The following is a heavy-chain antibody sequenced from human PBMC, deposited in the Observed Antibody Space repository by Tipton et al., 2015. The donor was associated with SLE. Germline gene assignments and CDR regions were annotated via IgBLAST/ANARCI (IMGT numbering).Heavy chain of an antibody. CDR2: IWYDGHNK. D-gene: IGHD5-12*01. J-gene: IGHJ4*02. Sequence: SLRLSCAASGFTVSSSYMSWVRQAPGKGLEWVAAIWYDGHNKYYADSVKGRFSISRDNSENILYLHMSSLRTEDTAIYFCAKDLDSGIDWGVDFWGQGTLVTVSS. V-gene: IGHV3-30*18. CDR1: GFTVSSSY. CDR3: AKDLDSGIDWGVDF.